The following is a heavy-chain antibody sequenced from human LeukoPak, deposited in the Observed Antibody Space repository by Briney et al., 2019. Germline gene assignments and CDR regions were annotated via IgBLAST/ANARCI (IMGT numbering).Heavy chain of an antibody. Sequence: GSLRLSCAASGFSVSTKYMRWVRQAPGKGLEWVSSIWSGGNTYYADSVKGRFTISRDNFKNTVYLQMNSLRAEDTAVYYCASATYCGGDCYAFFDDWGQGTLVTVSS. J-gene: IGHJ4*02. CDR2: IWSGGNT. D-gene: IGHD2-21*02. CDR1: GFSVSTKY. V-gene: IGHV3-66*02. CDR3: ASATYCGGDCYAFFDD.